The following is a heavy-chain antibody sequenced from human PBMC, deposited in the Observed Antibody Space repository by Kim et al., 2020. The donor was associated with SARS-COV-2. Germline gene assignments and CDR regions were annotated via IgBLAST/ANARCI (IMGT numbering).Heavy chain of an antibody. CDR2: IKPSSGGT. CDR3: AAATHNSRSYTLAY. Sequence: ASVKVSCKASGDTFSNFFIHWVRQAPGQGPEWMGWIKPSSGGTNYAQKFQDRVTMTRDTSISTVYMEVRRLKSDDTGIYYCAAATHNSRSYTLAYWGQGALVTVSS. J-gene: IGHJ4*02. D-gene: IGHD1-20*01. V-gene: IGHV1-2*02. CDR1: GDTFSNFF.